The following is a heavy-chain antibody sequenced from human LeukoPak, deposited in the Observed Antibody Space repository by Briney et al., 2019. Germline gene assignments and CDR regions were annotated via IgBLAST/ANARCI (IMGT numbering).Heavy chain of an antibody. CDR2: ISGSGGST. Sequence: GGSLRLSCAASGFTFSSFVMSWVRQAPGKGLEWVSTISGSGGSTYYADSVKGRFTISRVDSKSTLSLQMNGLRADDTAIYYCAKVTYYFGSGTYHFPDYWGQGILVTVSS. CDR1: GFTFSSFV. J-gene: IGHJ4*02. CDR3: AKVTYYFGSGTYHFPDY. V-gene: IGHV3-23*01. D-gene: IGHD3-10*01.